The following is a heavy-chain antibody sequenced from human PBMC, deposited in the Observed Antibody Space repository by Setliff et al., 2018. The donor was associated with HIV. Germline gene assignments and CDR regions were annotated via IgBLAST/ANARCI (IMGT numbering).Heavy chain of an antibody. D-gene: IGHD6-19*01. Sequence: GGSLRLSCAASGFSFSNYHMHWVRQAPGRGLEWVSFIGKTGTKYYIDSVKGRFTISRDNAKNSLYLQMNSLRAEDTAIYYCARVLENSGSDYWGQGTLVTVSS. CDR3: ARVLENSGSDY. J-gene: IGHJ4*02. V-gene: IGHV3-48*01. CDR2: IGKTGTK. CDR1: GFSFSNYH.